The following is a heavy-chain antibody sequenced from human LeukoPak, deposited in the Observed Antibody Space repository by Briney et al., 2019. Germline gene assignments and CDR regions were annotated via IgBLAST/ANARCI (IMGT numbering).Heavy chain of an antibody. CDR1: GFTFGDYA. V-gene: IGHV3-49*04. J-gene: IGHJ4*02. CDR2: IRSKAYGGTT. D-gene: IGHD3-10*01. Sequence: GGSLRLSCTASGFTFGDYAMSWVRQAPGKGLEWVGFIRSKAYGGTTEYAASVKGRFTISRDDSKNIAYLQMNSLKTEDTAVYYCTRPAAAYGSGSYYNVVPYWGQGTLVTVSS. CDR3: TRPAAAYGSGSYYNVVPY.